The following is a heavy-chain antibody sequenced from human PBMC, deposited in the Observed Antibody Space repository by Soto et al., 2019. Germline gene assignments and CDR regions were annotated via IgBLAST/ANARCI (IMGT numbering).Heavy chain of an antibody. CDR2: IYCDDDK. CDR1: GFSLSTSGVG. V-gene: IGHV2-5*02. CDR3: GHSAGATVSTSRFDS. Sequence: QITLKESGPTLVKPTQTLTLTCTFSGFSLSTSGVGVGWIRQPPGKALEWLALIYCDDDKRYSPSLKSRLTITKDTSKNQVALTMTNMDPVDTATYYCGHSAGATVSTSRFDSWGQGTLVTVSS. D-gene: IGHD4-17*01. J-gene: IGHJ4*02.